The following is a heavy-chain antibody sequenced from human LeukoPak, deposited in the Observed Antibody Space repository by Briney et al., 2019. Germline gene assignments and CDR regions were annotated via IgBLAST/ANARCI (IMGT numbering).Heavy chain of an antibody. D-gene: IGHD6-19*01. CDR1: GFIFSSYA. CDR2: ISGSGGST. CDR3: AKYSSGWGVPDY. J-gene: IGHJ4*02. V-gene: IGHV3-23*01. Sequence: GGSLRLSSAASGFIFSSYAMSWVRQAPGKGLEWVSAISGSGGSTYYAESVKGRFTISRDNSKNTLYLQMNSLRAEDTAVYYCAKYSSGWGVPDYWGQGTLVTVSS.